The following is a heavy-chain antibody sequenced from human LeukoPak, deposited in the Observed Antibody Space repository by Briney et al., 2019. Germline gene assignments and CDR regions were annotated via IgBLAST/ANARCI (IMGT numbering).Heavy chain of an antibody. J-gene: IGHJ4*02. CDR1: GGTFSSYA. CDR3: ASGYCSGGSCYSGHFDY. CDR2: IIPILGIT. D-gene: IGHD2-15*01. V-gene: IGHV1-69*04. Sequence: SVKVSCKASGGTFSSYAISWVRQAPGQGLEWMGRIIPILGITNYTQKFQGRVTITADKSTSTAYMELSSLRSEDTAVYYCASGYCSGGSCYSGHFDYWGQGTLVTVSS.